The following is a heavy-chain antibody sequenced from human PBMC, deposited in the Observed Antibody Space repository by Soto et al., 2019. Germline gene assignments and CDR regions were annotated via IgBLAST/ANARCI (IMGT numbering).Heavy chain of an antibody. Sequence: GGSLRLSCAASGFTFSSYAMHWVRQAPGKGLEWVAVISYDGSNKYYADSVKGRFTISRDNSKNTLYLQMNSLRAEDTAVYYCARGASSSWYPNYFDYWGQGTLVTVSS. V-gene: IGHV3-30-3*01. J-gene: IGHJ4*02. CDR3: ARGASSSWYPNYFDY. D-gene: IGHD6-13*01. CDR2: ISYDGSNK. CDR1: GFTFSSYA.